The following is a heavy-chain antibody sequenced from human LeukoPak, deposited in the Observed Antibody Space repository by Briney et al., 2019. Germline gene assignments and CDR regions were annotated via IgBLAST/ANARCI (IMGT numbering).Heavy chain of an antibody. CDR2: INPSGGST. V-gene: IGHV1-46*01. CDR3: ARELGAWDRYFDL. D-gene: IGHD3-10*01. Sequence: ASVKVSCKASGYTFTSYYMHWVRQAPGQGLEWMGIINPSGGSTSYAQKFQGRVTMTRDMSTSTVYMELSSLRSEDTAVYYCARELGAWDRYFDLWGRGTLVTVSS. CDR1: GYTFTSYY. J-gene: IGHJ2*01.